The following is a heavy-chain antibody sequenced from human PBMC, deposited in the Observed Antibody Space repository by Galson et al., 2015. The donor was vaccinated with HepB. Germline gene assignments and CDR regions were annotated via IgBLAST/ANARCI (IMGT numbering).Heavy chain of an antibody. CDR3: VRPRGVRGGDCQNWFFDL. Sequence: SLRLSCAASGFSFSYFPMHWVRQAPGKGLDWVAVISYTGKYTNYADSGMGRFTISRDNSKNALYLQMNSLRLEDTALYYCVRPRGVRGGDCQNWFFDLWDRGTLVTVSS. D-gene: IGHD2-21*02. V-gene: IGHV3-30*04. CDR2: ISYTGKYT. J-gene: IGHJ2*01. CDR1: GFSFSYFP.